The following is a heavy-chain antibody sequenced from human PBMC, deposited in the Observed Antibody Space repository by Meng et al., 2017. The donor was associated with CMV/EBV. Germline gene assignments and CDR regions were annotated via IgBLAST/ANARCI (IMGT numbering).Heavy chain of an antibody. CDR1: GFTFSSYS. Sequence: GESLKISCAASGFTFSSYSIIWVRQSPGKGLEWVSSISSSSSYTFYIDSVKGRFTISRDNAKNLVYLQMNSLRAEDTAMYYCARVLEDVVVVVPNYYYGMDVWGRGTTVTVSS. D-gene: IGHD2-15*01. CDR2: ISSSSSYT. V-gene: IGHV3-21*01. J-gene: IGHJ6*01. CDR3: ARVLEDVVVVVPNYYYGMDV.